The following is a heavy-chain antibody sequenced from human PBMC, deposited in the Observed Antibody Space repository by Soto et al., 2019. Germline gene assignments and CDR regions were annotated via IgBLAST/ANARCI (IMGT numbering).Heavy chain of an antibody. CDR2: VHSDGSTK. V-gene: IGHV3-33*01. J-gene: IGHJ3*02. CDR1: GFSLSNYG. D-gene: IGHD2-8*02. CDR3: AREVAVGGVPPCGALAI. Sequence: QVQMVESGGGVVQPGRSLRLSCAASGFSLSNYGMHWVRQAPGKGLEWVAIVHSDGSTKYYADTVEGRFPISPDTSKNTLYLDMDGLRAADTALYYGAREVAVGGVPPCGALAIWGQGTMVTVAS.